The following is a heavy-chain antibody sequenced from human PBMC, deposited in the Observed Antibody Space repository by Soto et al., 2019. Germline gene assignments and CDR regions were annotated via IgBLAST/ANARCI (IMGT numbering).Heavy chain of an antibody. CDR3: ARHFTQVTYYFYMDV. J-gene: IGHJ6*03. Sequence: SETLSLTCAVSGGSISSYYWTWVRQPPGKGLEWIGSIFYSGSTYYNPSLKSRVTISVDTSKNQFSLNLSSVTAADTALYYCARHFTQVTYYFYMDVWGEGTTVTVS. D-gene: IGHD2-21*02. CDR1: GGSISSYY. V-gene: IGHV4-39*01. CDR2: IFYSGST.